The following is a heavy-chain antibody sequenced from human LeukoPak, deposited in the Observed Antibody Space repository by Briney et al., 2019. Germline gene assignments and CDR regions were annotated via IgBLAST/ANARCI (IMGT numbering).Heavy chain of an antibody. J-gene: IGHJ3*02. CDR3: ARPTYYYDSSGSRYAFDI. CDR1: GGSISSYY. V-gene: IGHV4-59*01. Sequence: SETLSLTCTVSGGSISSYYWSWIRQPPGKGLEWIGYIYYSGSTNYNPSLKSRVTISVDTSKNQFSLKLSSVTAADTAVYYCARPTYYYDSSGSRYAFDIWGQGQWSPSLQ. D-gene: IGHD3-22*01. CDR2: IYYSGST.